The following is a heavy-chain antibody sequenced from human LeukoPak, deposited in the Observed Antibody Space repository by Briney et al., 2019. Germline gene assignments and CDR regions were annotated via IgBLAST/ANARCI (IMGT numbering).Heavy chain of an antibody. CDR1: GYTFTSYG. Sequence: ASVKVSCKASGYTFTSYGISWVRQAPGQGLEWVGWISAYNGNTNYAQKLQGRVTMTTDTSTSTAYMELRSLRSDDTAVYYCAREGGDIGSGYYLGLDYWGQGTLVTVSS. J-gene: IGHJ4*02. CDR3: AREGGDIGSGYYLGLDY. D-gene: IGHD3-22*01. V-gene: IGHV1-18*01. CDR2: ISAYNGNT.